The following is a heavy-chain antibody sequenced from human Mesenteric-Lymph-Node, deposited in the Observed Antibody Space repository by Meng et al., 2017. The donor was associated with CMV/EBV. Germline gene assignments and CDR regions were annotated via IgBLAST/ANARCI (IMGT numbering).Heavy chain of an antibody. D-gene: IGHD3-10*01. J-gene: IGHJ4*02. CDR1: GCPFSDHY. CDR3: ARITLVEDY. V-gene: IGHV3-72*01. Sequence: CAASGCPFSDHYMDWVRQAPAKGLEWVGRIRNKANSYTTASAASVKGRFTISRDDSTSSLYLQMNSLKTEDTAVYYCARITLVEDYWGQGALVTVSS. CDR2: IRNKANSYTT.